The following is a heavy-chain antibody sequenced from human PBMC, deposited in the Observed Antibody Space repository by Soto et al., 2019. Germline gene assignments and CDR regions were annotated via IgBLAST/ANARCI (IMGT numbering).Heavy chain of an antibody. D-gene: IGHD3-10*01. J-gene: IGHJ6*02. Sequence: QVQLVESGGGVVQPGRSLRLSCAASGFTFRDYAMHWVRQAPGKGLEWVAVISYDGSNKYYADSVKGRFNISRDNSKNTLYMQMHSLRGEDTSVYYCARDRDYYGSGTCGKYYYDMDVWGQGTTVTVSS. CDR1: GFTFRDYA. V-gene: IGHV3-30-3*01. CDR2: ISYDGSNK. CDR3: ARDRDYYGSGTCGKYYYDMDV.